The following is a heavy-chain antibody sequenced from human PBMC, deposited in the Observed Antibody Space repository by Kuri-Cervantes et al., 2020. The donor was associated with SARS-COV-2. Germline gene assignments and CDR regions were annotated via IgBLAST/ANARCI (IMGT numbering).Heavy chain of an antibody. Sequence: SQTLSLTCTVSGGSISSSSYYWGWIRQPSGKGLEWIGSIYYSGSTYYNPSLKSRVTISVDTSKNQFSLKLSSVTAADTAVYYCARLRGITMIVVVFDAFDIWGQGTMVTVSS. CDR1: GGSISSSSYY. CDR2: IYYSGST. J-gene: IGHJ3*02. V-gene: IGHV4-39*01. CDR3: ARLRGITMIVVVFDAFDI. D-gene: IGHD3-22*01.